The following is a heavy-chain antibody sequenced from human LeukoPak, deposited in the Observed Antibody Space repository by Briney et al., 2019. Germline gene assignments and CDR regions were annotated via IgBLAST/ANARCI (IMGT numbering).Heavy chain of an antibody. CDR1: GYTFTSYG. CDR2: ISAYNGNT. D-gene: IGHD3-3*01. J-gene: IGHJ3*02. V-gene: IGHV1-18*01. CDR3: ARDRGNPLLIFGVVLDAFDI. Sequence: ASVKVSCKASGYTFTSYGISWVRQAPGQGLEWMGWISAYNGNTNYAQKLQGGVTMTTDTSTSTAYMELRSLRSDDTAVYYCARDRGNPLLIFGVVLDAFDIWGQGTMVTVSS.